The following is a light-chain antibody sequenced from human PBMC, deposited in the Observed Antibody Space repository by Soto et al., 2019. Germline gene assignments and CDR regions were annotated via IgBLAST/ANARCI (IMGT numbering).Light chain of an antibody. CDR3: QQSYSTPVT. Sequence: DIHMTQSPSSLSASVGDRVTITCRASQSISSYLNWYQQKQGKAPKVLIYAASSLQSGVPSRFSGSGSGTDFTLTISSLQPEDFSTYYCQQSYSTPVTFGQGTRLEIK. J-gene: IGKJ5*01. V-gene: IGKV1-39*01. CDR1: QSISSY. CDR2: AAS.